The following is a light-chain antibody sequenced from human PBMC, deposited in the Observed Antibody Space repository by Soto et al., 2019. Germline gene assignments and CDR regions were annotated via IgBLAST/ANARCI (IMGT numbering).Light chain of an antibody. J-gene: IGLJ1*01. V-gene: IGLV2-14*01. Sequence: QSALTQPAFVSGSPGQSITISCTGTRSDVGGYNFVSWYQQHPGKVPTLMIYDVTNRPSGVSNRFSGSKSGNTASLTISGLQAEDEADYYCSSYTSSSTLVFGTGTKVTVL. CDR1: RSDVGGYNF. CDR3: SSYTSSSTLV. CDR2: DVT.